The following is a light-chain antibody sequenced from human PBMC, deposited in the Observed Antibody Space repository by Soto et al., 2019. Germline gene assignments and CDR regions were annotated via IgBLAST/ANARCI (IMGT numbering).Light chain of an antibody. V-gene: IGKV1-5*03. J-gene: IGKJ4*01. Sequence: DIQMTQSPSTLSASVGDRVTITCRASQSISMWLAWYQQKPGKAPNLLIYKASSLEGGVPSRFSGSASATELTLTISSLQPDDFATYFCLQYNHYPLTFGGGTRVEIK. CDR3: LQYNHYPLT. CDR1: QSISMW. CDR2: KAS.